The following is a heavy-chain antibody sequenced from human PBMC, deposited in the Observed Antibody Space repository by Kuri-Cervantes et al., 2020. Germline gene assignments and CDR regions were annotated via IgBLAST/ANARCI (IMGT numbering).Heavy chain of an antibody. D-gene: IGHD2-21*01. Sequence: GGSLRLSCAASGFTFSSYSMNWVRQAPGKGLEWVSSITSTSNYIYYADSVKGRFTISRDNAKNSLYLQMNSLRAEDTAVYYCARECGGHPNYFDYWGQGTLVTVSS. V-gene: IGHV3-21*01. J-gene: IGHJ4*02. CDR2: ITSTSNYI. CDR1: GFTFSSYS. CDR3: ARECGGHPNYFDY.